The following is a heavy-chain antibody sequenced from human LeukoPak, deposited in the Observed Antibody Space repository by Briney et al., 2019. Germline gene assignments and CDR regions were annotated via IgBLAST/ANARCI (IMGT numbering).Heavy chain of an antibody. CDR3: ARDRQEWLLSSWFDP. J-gene: IGHJ5*02. D-gene: IGHD3-3*01. CDR1: GFTFSSYG. V-gene: IGHV3-33*01. Sequence: PGRSLRLSCAASGFTFSSYGMHWVRQAPGKGLEWVAVIWYDGSNKYYADSVKGRFTISRDNSKNTLYLQMNSLRAEDTAVYYCARDRQEWLLSSWFDPWGQGTLVTVSS. CDR2: IWYDGSNK.